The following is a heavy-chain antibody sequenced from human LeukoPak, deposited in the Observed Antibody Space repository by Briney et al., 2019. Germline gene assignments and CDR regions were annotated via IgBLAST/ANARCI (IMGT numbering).Heavy chain of an antibody. Sequence: PSETLSLTCAVYGGSFSGYYWSWIRQPPGKGLEWIGEINHSGSTNYNPSLKSRVTISVDTSKNQFSLKLSSVTAADTAVYYCAGTVTKQQLQNSEGVSDYWGQGTLVTVSS. CDR1: GGSFSGYY. J-gene: IGHJ4*02. V-gene: IGHV4-34*01. D-gene: IGHD6-13*01. CDR3: AGTVTKQQLQNSEGVSDY. CDR2: INHSGST.